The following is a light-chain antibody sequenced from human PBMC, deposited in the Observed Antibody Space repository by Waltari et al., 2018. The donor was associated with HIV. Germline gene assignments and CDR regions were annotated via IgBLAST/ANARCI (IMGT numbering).Light chain of an antibody. J-gene: IGKJ4*01. Sequence: EVVLTQSPATLSLSPGERATLSCTASQSVGRNLAWYQQKTGQSPRLLIYDTSNRAAGIPARFSGGGSATDFTLTISSVEPEDSAVYYCQQRSTWPPVTFGGGTRVEIK. CDR1: QSVGRN. CDR2: DTS. CDR3: QQRSTWPPVT. V-gene: IGKV3-11*01.